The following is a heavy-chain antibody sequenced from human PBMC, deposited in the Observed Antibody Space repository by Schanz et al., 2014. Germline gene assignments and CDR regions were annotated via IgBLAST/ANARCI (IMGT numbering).Heavy chain of an antibody. V-gene: IGHV3-21*04. CDR1: GFNFNTYA. CDR3: AKDGRLPYYGTGSDFDY. CDR2: ISSSSSYI. Sequence: AQLVESGGGVVQPGRSLRLACAASGFNFNTYAMSWVRQAPGKGLEWVSSISSSSSYISYADSVKGRFTISRDNGKKSLYLQMNSLRAGDTAVYYWAKDGRLPYYGTGSDFDYWGQGTLVAVSS. J-gene: IGHJ4*02. D-gene: IGHD3-22*01.